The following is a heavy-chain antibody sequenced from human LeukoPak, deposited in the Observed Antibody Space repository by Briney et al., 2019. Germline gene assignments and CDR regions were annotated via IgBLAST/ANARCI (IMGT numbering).Heavy chain of an antibody. Sequence: SETLSLTCTVSGGSISSSSYYWSWIRQPPGKGLEWIGYIYYSGSTNYNPSLKSRVTISVDTSKNQFSLKLSSVTAADTAVYYCARERYGDQTFDYWGQGTLVTVSS. CDR1: GGSISSSSYY. CDR3: ARERYGDQTFDY. D-gene: IGHD4-17*01. J-gene: IGHJ4*02. V-gene: IGHV4-61*01. CDR2: IYYSGST.